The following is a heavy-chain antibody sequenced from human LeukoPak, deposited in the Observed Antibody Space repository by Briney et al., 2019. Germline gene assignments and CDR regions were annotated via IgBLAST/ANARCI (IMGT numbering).Heavy chain of an antibody. CDR3: ARASYSYDINGWVPFDY. V-gene: IGHV4-61*02. CDR1: GNSISSGDTY. Sequence: SETLSLTCTVSGNSISSGDTYWSWIRQPAGKGLEWIGRIYTSGSTNYNPSLKSRVTISGDTSKNQFSLRLSSVTAADTAVYYCARASYSYDINGWVPFDYWGQGTLVTVSS. D-gene: IGHD3-22*01. CDR2: IYTSGST. J-gene: IGHJ4*02.